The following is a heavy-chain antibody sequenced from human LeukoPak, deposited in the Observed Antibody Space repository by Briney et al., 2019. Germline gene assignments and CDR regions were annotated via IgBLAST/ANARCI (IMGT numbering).Heavy chain of an antibody. V-gene: IGHV4-39*07. CDR2: INHSGST. CDR1: GGSISSGGYY. J-gene: IGHJ4*02. CDR3: ARARGFWSGYYYYFDY. Sequence: SETLSLTCTVSGGSISSGGYYWSWIRQPPGKGLEWIGEINHSGSTNYNPSLKSRVTISIDTSKNQFSLKLSSVTAADTAVYYCARARGFWSGYYYYFDYWGQGTLVTVSS. D-gene: IGHD3-3*01.